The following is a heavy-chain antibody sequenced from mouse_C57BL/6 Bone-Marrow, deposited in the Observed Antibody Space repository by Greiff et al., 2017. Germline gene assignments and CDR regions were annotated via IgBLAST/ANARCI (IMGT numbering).Heavy chain of an antibody. J-gene: IGHJ3*01. CDR3: TRGDWAWFAY. CDR2: IDPETGGT. V-gene: IGHV1-15*01. Sequence: VQLQESGAELVRPGASVTLSCKASGYTFTDYEMHWVKQTPVHGLEWIGAIDPETGGTAYNPQFKGKAILTADKSSSTAHMALRSLTSEDSAVYYCTRGDWAWFAYWGQGTLVTVSA. D-gene: IGHD4-1*01. CDR1: GYTFTDYE.